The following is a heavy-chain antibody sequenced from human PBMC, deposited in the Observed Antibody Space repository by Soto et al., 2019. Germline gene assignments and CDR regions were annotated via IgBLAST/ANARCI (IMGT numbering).Heavy chain of an antibody. D-gene: IGHD3-22*01. Sequence: GGSLRLSCAASGFTFSSYAMSWVRQAPGKGLEWVSAISGSGGSTYYADSVKGRFTISRDNSKNTLYLQMNSLRAEDTAVYYCAKGPGPPYYYDSSGSLFWGQGTMVTVPS. CDR1: GFTFSSYA. J-gene: IGHJ3*01. V-gene: IGHV3-23*01. CDR2: ISGSGGST. CDR3: AKGPGPPYYYDSSGSLF.